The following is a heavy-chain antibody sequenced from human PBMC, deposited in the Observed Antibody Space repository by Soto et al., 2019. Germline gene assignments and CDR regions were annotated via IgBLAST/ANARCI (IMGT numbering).Heavy chain of an antibody. CDR1: GFTFSTYG. V-gene: IGHV3-30*18. Sequence: QVQLVESGGGEVQPGRSLTISCAASGFTFSTYGMHWVRQTPGKGLVWVAVISYDGTNKFYSDSVKGRFTISRDNFTNPQNRQMTSLEAADTAVYSCAKDLQSFGNYDYYCYGMDVWVIGTRVTVSS. CDR2: ISYDGTNK. CDR3: AKDLQSFGNYDYYCYGMDV. J-gene: IGHJ6*01. D-gene: IGHD4-4*01.